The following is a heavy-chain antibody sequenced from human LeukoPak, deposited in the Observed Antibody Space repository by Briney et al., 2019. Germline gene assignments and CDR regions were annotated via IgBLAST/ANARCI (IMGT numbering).Heavy chain of an antibody. CDR2: IYTSGST. V-gene: IGHV4-4*07. CDR1: GGSISSYD. J-gene: IGHJ4*02. CDR3: ARENSGSYREFAY. D-gene: IGHD1-26*01. Sequence: AETLSLTCTVSGGSISSYDWSWIRQPAGKGLEWIGRIYTSGSTNYNASLKSRVSMSVDTSKNQFSLTLSSVTAADTAVFYCARENSGSYREFAYWGQGTLVTVSS.